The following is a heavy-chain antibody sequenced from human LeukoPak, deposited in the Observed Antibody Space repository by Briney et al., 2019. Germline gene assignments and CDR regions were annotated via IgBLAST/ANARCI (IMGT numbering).Heavy chain of an antibody. V-gene: IGHV3-48*01. CDR3: ARGPGLAAAGNCFDY. Sequence: PGGSPRLSCAASGFNFRTYSMNWVRQAPGKGLEWVSYISSGSSTIYYADSVKGRFTISRDNSKNTLYLQMNSLRAEDTAVYYCARGPGLAAAGNCFDYWGQGTLVTVSS. CDR1: GFNFRTYS. CDR2: ISSGSSTI. J-gene: IGHJ4*02. D-gene: IGHD6-13*01.